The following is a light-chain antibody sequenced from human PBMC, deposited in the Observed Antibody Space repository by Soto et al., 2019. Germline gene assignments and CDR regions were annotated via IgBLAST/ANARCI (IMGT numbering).Light chain of an antibody. Sequence: DIQMTQSPSSLSASVGDRVTITCRASRGIGNYLTWYQQKPGKVPNPLIYAASTLQSGVSSRFSGSGSGTDFTLTISSLQPGDVATYYCQKYDDAPLSFGGGTKVEI. V-gene: IGKV1-27*01. CDR2: AAS. J-gene: IGKJ4*01. CDR1: RGIGNY. CDR3: QKYDDAPLS.